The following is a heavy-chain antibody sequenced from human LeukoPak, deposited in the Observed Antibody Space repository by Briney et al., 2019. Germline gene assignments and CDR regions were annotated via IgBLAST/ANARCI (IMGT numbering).Heavy chain of an antibody. CDR3: AGGGYSYGLAYYYYGMDV. CDR2: IYYSGST. D-gene: IGHD5-18*01. Sequence: PSETLALTCTVSPGSISSYYWSWIRHPPRKRLQVLWDIYYSGSTNYNPSLKSRVTISVDTSKNQFSLKLSSVTAAATAVYYCAGGGYSYGLAYYYYGMDVWGKGTTVTVSS. J-gene: IGHJ6*04. CDR1: PGSISSYY. V-gene: IGHV4-59*01.